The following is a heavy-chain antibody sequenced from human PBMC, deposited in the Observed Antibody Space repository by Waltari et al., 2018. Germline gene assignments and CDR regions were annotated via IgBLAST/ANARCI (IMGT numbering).Heavy chain of an antibody. D-gene: IGHD3-9*01. Sequence: EVQLVESGGGLVQPGASLRLSCAASGFTFKTFAMSWVRQSPGKGLEWVSTITESGDTFYADSVKGRFATSRDNYKNTLSLQMNSLRAEDTAVYYCAKRWAIYYFEYWGQGNLVTVSS. J-gene: IGHJ4*02. CDR2: ITESGDT. CDR3: AKRWAIYYFEY. V-gene: IGHV3-23*04. CDR1: GFTFKTFA.